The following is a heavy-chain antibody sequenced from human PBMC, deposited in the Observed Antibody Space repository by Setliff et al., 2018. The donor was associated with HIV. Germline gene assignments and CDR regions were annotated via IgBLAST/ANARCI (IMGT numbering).Heavy chain of an antibody. Sequence: GGSLRLSCAASGFTFRSYGMHWVRQAPGKGLEWVAVIWYDGSNKYYADSVKGRFTISRDNSKNALYLQMNSLRAEDTAVYYCARVDCSSTSCYRDYYYYMDVWGKGTTVTVSS. CDR2: IWYDGSNK. V-gene: IGHV3-33*01. CDR1: GFTFRSYG. CDR3: ARVDCSSTSCYRDYYYYMDV. D-gene: IGHD2-2*01. J-gene: IGHJ6*03.